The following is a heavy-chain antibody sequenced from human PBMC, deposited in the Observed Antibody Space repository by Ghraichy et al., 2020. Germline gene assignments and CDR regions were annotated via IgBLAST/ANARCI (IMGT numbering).Heavy chain of an antibody. CDR1: GFTDSNYW. Sequence: GGSLRLSCVASGFTDSNYWMSWVRQAPGKGLEWVANINHDGSEEYYVDSVKGRFTISKDNAKKSLYLQMNNVRADDTAVYYCARDREIRGFFYLGQGALVTGS. D-gene: IGHD4-23*01. CDR3: ARDREIRGFFY. J-gene: IGHJ4*02. CDR2: INHDGSEE. V-gene: IGHV3-7*01.